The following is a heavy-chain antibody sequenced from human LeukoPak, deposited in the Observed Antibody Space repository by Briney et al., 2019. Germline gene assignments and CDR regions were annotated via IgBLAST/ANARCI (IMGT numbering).Heavy chain of an antibody. J-gene: IGHJ4*02. V-gene: IGHV3-21*01. CDR3: ARGNGDYDY. CDR1: GFSFEDYA. D-gene: IGHD4-17*01. CDR2: ISSSSSYI. Sequence: GGSLRLSCTASGFSFEDYAMTWVRQAPGKGLEWVSSISSSSSYIYYADSVKGRFTISRDNAKNSLYLQMNSLRAEDTAVYYCARGNGDYDYWGQGTLVTVSS.